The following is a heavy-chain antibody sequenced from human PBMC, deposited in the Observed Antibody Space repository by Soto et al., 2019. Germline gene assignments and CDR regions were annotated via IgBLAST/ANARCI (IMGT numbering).Heavy chain of an antibody. CDR2: IKRKTDGGTT. J-gene: IGHJ4*02. Sequence: EVQLVESGGRLVKPGGSLRLSCAASGFSFNDAWMTWVRQSPGAGLEWVGRIKRKTDGGTTDYAAPVRGRFTISRDASKTTVYLQMNRLKTEDTAVYFCTTDPHSTGTKYWGQGTLVTVSS. CDR3: TTDPHSTGTKY. CDR1: GFSFNDAW. V-gene: IGHV3-15*01. D-gene: IGHD1-1*01.